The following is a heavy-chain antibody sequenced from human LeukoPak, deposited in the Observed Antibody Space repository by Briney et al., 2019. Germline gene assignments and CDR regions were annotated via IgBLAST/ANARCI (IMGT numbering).Heavy chain of an antibody. J-gene: IGHJ4*02. CDR1: GFTFSSYW. Sequence: GGSLRLSCAASGFTFSSYWMHWVRQAPGKGLVWVSRINSDGSSTSYADSVKGRFTISRDNAKNTLYLQMNSLRAEDTAVYYCARASGWLQFFDYWGQGTLVTVPS. D-gene: IGHD5-24*01. CDR3: ARASGWLQFFDY. V-gene: IGHV3-74*01. CDR2: INSDGSST.